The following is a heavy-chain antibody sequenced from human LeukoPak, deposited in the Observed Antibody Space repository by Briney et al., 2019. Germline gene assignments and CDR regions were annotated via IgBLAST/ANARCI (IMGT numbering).Heavy chain of an antibody. V-gene: IGHV3-33*01. CDR3: ARDYMGCTRLAGDL. Sequence: PGGSLRLSCAASGFTFNSYGIHWVRQAPGKGLEWVAVIWYDGSNKYYVDSVKGRFTVSRDNYKNTAYLQMNSLRAEDTAVYYCARDYMGCTRLAGDLWGQGTQVIVST. D-gene: IGHD1-26*01. J-gene: IGHJ5*02. CDR2: IWYDGSNK. CDR1: GFTFNSYG.